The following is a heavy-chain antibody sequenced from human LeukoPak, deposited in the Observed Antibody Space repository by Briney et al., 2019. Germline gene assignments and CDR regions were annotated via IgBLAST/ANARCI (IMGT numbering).Heavy chain of an antibody. CDR2: ISGSGGST. CDR1: GFTFSSYA. CDR3: AKLPIRDYYDSSGYYPPDAFDI. V-gene: IGHV3-23*01. D-gene: IGHD3-22*01. Sequence: PGGSLRLSCAASGFTFSSYAMSWVRQAPGKGLEWVSAISGSGGSTYYADSVKGRFTISRDNSKNTLYLQMNSLRAEDTAVYYCAKLPIRDYYDSSGYYPPDAFDIWGQGTMVTVSS. J-gene: IGHJ3*02.